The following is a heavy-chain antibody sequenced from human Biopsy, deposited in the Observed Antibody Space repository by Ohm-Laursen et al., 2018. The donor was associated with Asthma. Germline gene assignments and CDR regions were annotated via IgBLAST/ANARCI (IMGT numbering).Heavy chain of an antibody. J-gene: IGHJ4*02. D-gene: IGHD3-16*01. V-gene: IGHV3-33*01. CDR3: ARDFSRAIMIGGGREHYFDF. CDR1: GFTFMTYG. CDR2: VGSDESYT. Sequence: SLRLSCTAPGFTFMTYGMHWVRQVPGKGLEWVATVGSDESYTDHADSVKGRFTISRDNSKNTLHLQMNSLSPEDTAVYYCARDFSRAIMIGGGREHYFDFWGQGTLITVSS.